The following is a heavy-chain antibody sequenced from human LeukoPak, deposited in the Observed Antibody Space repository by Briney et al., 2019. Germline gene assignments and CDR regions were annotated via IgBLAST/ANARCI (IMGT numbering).Heavy chain of an antibody. D-gene: IGHD2-2*02. Sequence: GGSLRLSCAASGFRFSDYGMMWVRQSLGKGLEWVSSICGSGDAHYADSVRGRFTIFRDNNKNTLFLHMDSLRAEDTATYYCAKSSAATCYSGAHSWGQGTLVTVSS. J-gene: IGHJ4*02. CDR1: GFRFSDYG. CDR3: AKSSAATCYSGAHS. CDR2: ICGSGDA. V-gene: IGHV3-23*01.